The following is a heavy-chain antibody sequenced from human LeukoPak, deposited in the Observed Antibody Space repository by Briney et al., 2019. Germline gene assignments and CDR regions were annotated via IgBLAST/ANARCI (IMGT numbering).Heavy chain of an antibody. V-gene: IGHV5-51*01. J-gene: IGHJ4*02. D-gene: IGHD6-13*01. CDR1: GYTFTTYW. Sequence: GESLNISCMGSGYTFTTYWIGWARQMPGKGLEWMGIIYPGDTDPIYSPSFQGQVTISADKSISTAYLQWSSLKASDSAMYYRVRHGVGTSWFGFDYWGQGTLVTVSS. CDR3: VRHGVGTSWFGFDY. CDR2: IYPGDTDP.